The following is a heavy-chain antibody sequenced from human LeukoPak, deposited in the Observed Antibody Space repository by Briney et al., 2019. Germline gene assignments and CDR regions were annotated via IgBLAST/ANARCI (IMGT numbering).Heavy chain of an antibody. J-gene: IGHJ4*02. CDR3: ARAAGGTRGRFDS. D-gene: IGHD6-13*01. CDR1: GDSISNYY. CDR2: IHKSGST. Sequence: SETLSLTCTVPGDSISNYYWSWIRQPPGKGLEWIGYIHKSGSTDYNPSLRSRVTISVDTSKNQFSLKLGSVTAAGTAVYYCARAAGGTRGRFDSWGQGTLVTVSS. V-gene: IGHV4-59*08.